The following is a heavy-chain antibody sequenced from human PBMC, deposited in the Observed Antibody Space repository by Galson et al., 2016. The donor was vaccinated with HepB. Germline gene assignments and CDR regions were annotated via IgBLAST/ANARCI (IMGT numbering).Heavy chain of an antibody. CDR3: TKGGRVTATQEYYFDY. J-gene: IGHJ4*02. Sequence: SLRLSCAASGFTFSSNAMSWVRQAPGKGLEWVSGISGTGSATYYADAVTGRFTISRDNSKNTLYLQMNSLRAEDTGLYYCTKGGRVTATQEYYFDYWGQGTLFTVSS. V-gene: IGHV3-23*01. CDR1: GFTFSSNA. CDR2: ISGTGSAT. D-gene: IGHD2-21*02.